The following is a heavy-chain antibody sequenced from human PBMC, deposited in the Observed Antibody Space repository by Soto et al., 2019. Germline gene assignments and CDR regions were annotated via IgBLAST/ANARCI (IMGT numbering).Heavy chain of an antibody. V-gene: IGHV3-30-3*01. CDR2: ISYDGSNK. CDR3: ARDLDYYDSSGYQGAGYGMDV. CDR1: GFTFSSYA. Sequence: GGSLRLSCAASGFTFSSYAMHWVRQAPGKGLEWVAVISYDGSNKYYADSVKGRFTISRDNSKNTLYLQMNSLRAEDTAVYYCARDLDYYDSSGYQGAGYGMDVWGQGTTVTVSS. J-gene: IGHJ6*02. D-gene: IGHD3-22*01.